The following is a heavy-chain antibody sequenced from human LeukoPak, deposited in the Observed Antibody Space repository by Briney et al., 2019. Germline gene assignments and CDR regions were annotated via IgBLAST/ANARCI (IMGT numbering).Heavy chain of an antibody. D-gene: IGHD3-22*01. CDR2: INPNSGGT. V-gene: IGHV1-2*02. Sequence: GASVKVSCKASGYTFTCYYMHWVRQAPGQGLEWMGWINPNSGGTNYAQKFQGRVTMTRDTSISTAYMELSRLRSDDTAVYYCARPGGDYYDSSGYQNWFDPWGQGTLVTVSS. J-gene: IGHJ5*02. CDR3: ARPGGDYYDSSGYQNWFDP. CDR1: GYTFTCYY.